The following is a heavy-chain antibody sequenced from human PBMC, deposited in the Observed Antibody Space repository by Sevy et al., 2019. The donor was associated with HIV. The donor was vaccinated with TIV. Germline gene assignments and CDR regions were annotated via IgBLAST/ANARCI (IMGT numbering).Heavy chain of an antibody. D-gene: IGHD2-21*01. Sequence: SETLSLTCTVFGGSIGSSSYDWGWIRQPPGKGLEWIGTISYSGTTYYNPSLQSRVTISVDTSKNLFSLKLSSVTAADTAVYYCARHGGIVDRVFDYWGQGTLVTVSS. CDR2: ISYSGTT. V-gene: IGHV4-39*01. J-gene: IGHJ4*02. CDR1: GGSIGSSSYD. CDR3: ARHGGIVDRVFDY.